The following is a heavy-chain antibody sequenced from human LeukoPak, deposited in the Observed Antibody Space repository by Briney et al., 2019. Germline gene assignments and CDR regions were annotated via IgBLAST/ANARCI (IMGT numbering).Heavy chain of an antibody. D-gene: IGHD5-12*01. CDR1: GGSLSSYY. J-gene: IGHJ5*02. CDR3: ARHANMVATIGKLYWFDP. Sequence: SETLSLTCTASGGSLSSYYWSWIRQPPGKGLEWIGYIYYIGSTNYNPSLKSRVTISVDTSKNQFSLKLSSVTAADTAVYYCARHANMVATIGKLYWFDPWGQGTLVTVSS. CDR2: IYYIGST. V-gene: IGHV4-59*08.